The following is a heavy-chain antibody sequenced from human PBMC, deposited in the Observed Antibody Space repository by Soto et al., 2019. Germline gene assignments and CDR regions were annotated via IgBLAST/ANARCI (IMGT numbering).Heavy chain of an antibody. CDR1: GGTFSSYA. Sequence: VASVKVSCKASGGTFSSYAISWVRQAPGQGLEWMGGIIPIFGTANYAQKFQGRVTITADESTSTAYMELSSLRSEDTAVYYCASGGSASYYYYGMDVWGQGTTVTVSS. CDR2: IIPIFGTA. V-gene: IGHV1-69*13. J-gene: IGHJ6*02. D-gene: IGHD3-10*01. CDR3: ASGGSASYYYYGMDV.